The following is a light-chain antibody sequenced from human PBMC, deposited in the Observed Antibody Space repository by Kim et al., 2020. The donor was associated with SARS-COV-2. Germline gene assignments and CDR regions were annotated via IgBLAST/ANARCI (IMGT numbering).Light chain of an antibody. CDR3: QAWDSSYVV. Sequence: SYELTQPPSVSVSPGQTASITCSGDKLGDKYACWYQQKPGQSPVLVIYQDSKRPSRIPERFSGSNSGNTATLTISGTQAMDEADYYCQAWDSSYVVFGGGTQLTVL. V-gene: IGLV3-1*01. J-gene: IGLJ2*01. CDR1: KLGDKY. CDR2: QDS.